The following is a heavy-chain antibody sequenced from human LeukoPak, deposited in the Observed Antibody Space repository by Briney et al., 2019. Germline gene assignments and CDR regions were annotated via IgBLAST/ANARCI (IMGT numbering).Heavy chain of an antibody. D-gene: IGHD5-24*01. CDR2: ISSNGGST. CDR3: VITRGYISNYSDY. J-gene: IGHJ4*02. V-gene: IGHV3-64D*06. Sequence: GGSLRLSCSASGFTFSSYAMHWVRQAPGKGLEYVSAISSNGGSTYYADSVKGRFTISRDNSKNTLYLQMSSLRAEDTAVYYCVITRGYISNYSDYWGQGTLVTVSS. CDR1: GFTFSSYA.